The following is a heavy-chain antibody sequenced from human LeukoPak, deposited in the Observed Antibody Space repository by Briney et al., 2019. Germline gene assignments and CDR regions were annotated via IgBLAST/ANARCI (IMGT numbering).Heavy chain of an antibody. CDR1: GGSFRDYA. D-gene: IGHD6-13*01. Sequence: SVKVSCKASGGSFRDYAISWVRRAPGQGLQWLRGIVPMFGTANYAQQLQGRVTITADESTTTVYMELNSLRSEDTAVYYCARDLAAAGIGEFDSWGQGTLVTVSS. V-gene: IGHV1-69*13. J-gene: IGHJ4*02. CDR2: IVPMFGTA. CDR3: ARDLAAAGIGEFDS.